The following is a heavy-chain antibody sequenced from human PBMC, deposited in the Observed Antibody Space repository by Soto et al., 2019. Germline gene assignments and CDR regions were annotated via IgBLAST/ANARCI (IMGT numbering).Heavy chain of an antibody. CDR2: IYWDDDK. CDR1: GFSLSTSGVG. V-gene: IGHV2-5*02. Sequence: QITLKESGPTLVKPTQTLTLTCTFSGFSLSTSGVGVGWIRQPPGKALEWLALIYWDDDKRYSPSLKSRLTITTDTSKNQVVLTMTNMDPVDTATYYCAHRRGYSYGYDYWGQGTLVTVSS. D-gene: IGHD5-18*01. CDR3: AHRRGYSYGYDY. J-gene: IGHJ4*02.